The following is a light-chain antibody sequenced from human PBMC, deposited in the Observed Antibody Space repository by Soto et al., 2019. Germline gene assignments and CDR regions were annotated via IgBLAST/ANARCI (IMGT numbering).Light chain of an antibody. CDR2: GAS. CDR3: QQFATSPFT. J-gene: IGKJ3*01. CDR1: QSVASSF. V-gene: IGKV3-20*01. Sequence: EIVLTQSPGTLSLSPGERATLSCRASQSVASSFLAWYQQKPGQAPRLLIYGASSRATGIPARFSGSGSGTDFTLTITRLEPEDFAVYYCQQFATSPFTFGPGTAVDVK.